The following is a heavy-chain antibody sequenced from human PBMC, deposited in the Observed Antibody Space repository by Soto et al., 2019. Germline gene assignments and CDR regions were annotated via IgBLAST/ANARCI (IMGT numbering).Heavy chain of an antibody. V-gene: IGHV1-58*01. D-gene: IGHD1-26*01. CDR2: IVVDSGNT. Sequence: QMQLVQSGPEVKKPGTSVKVSCKASTFTFTSSAVQWVRQARAQRLVWIGWIVVDSGNTKNAQNFQERVTITRDMSSGTAYLELSSLRSEDTAVYYCATHREGATYYFDYWGQGTLLTVSS. CDR1: TFTFTSSA. J-gene: IGHJ4*02. CDR3: ATHREGATYYFDY.